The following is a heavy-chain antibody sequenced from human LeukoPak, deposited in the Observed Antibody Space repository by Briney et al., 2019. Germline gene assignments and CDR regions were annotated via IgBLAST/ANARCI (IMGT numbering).Heavy chain of an antibody. D-gene: IGHD2-2*03. Sequence: GASVTVSCKASGYTFTSYYMHWVRQAPGQGLEWMGIINPSGGSTSYAQKFQGRVTMTRDTSTSTVYMELSSLRSEDTAVYYCAREEWGGHCSSTSCSFDYWGQGTLVTVSS. J-gene: IGHJ4*02. V-gene: IGHV1-46*01. CDR1: GYTFTSYY. CDR2: INPSGGST. CDR3: AREEWGGHCSSTSCSFDY.